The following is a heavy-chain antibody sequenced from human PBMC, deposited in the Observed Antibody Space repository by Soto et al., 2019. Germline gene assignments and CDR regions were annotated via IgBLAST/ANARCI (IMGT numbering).Heavy chain of an antibody. J-gene: IGHJ6*02. CDR3: ARDRVYYDFLTCYRPYSYGMDV. CDR1: GYTFTGYY. V-gene: IGHV1-2*04. D-gene: IGHD3-9*01. Sequence: ASVKVSCKASGYTFTGYYMHWVRQAPGQGLEWMGWINPNSGGTNYAQKFQGWVTMTRDTSISTAYMELSRLRSDDTAVYYCARDRVYYDFLTCYRPYSYGMDVWGQGTTVPVSS. CDR2: INPNSGGT.